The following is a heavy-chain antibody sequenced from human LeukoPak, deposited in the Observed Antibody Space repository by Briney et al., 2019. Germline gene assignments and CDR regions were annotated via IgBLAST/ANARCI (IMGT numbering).Heavy chain of an antibody. D-gene: IGHD3-22*01. V-gene: IGHV4-34*01. CDR1: GGSFSGYY. J-gene: IGHJ6*02. Sequence: SETLSLTCNVYGGSFSGYYWNWIRQPPGKGLEWIGEITHSGSTNYDPSLKSRVTISVDTSKNQLSLRLTSVTAADTAVYYCARDLGSYYDSSGYYGYYYGMDVWGQGTMVTVSS. CDR2: ITHSGST. CDR3: ARDLGSYYDSSGYYGYYYGMDV.